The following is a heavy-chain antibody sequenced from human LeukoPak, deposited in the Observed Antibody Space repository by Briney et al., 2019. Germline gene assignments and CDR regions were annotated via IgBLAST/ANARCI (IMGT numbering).Heavy chain of an antibody. CDR2: ISGPGGTT. J-gene: IGHJ5*02. D-gene: IGHD6-13*01. CDR3: ARDRYSSSSGGPVDP. CDR1: GFTFSSYA. V-gene: IGHV3-23*01. Sequence: GGSLRLSCAASGFTFSSYAMSWVRQTLGKGLEWVSAISGPGGTTYYADSVKGRFTISRDNSKNTIYLQMNSLRAEDTAVYYCARDRYSSSSGGPVDPWGQGTLVTVSS.